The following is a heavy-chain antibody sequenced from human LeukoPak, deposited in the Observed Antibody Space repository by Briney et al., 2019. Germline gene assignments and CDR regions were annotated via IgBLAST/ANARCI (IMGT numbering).Heavy chain of an antibody. D-gene: IGHD1-26*01. J-gene: IGHJ4*02. CDR2: FDPEDGET. V-gene: IGHV1-24*01. CDR1: GYTFTHYI. Sequence: ASVKVSCKASGYTFTHYIINWVRQAPGKGLEWMGGFDPEDGETIYAQKFQGRVTMTEDTSTDTAYMELSSLRAEDTAVYYCTMIEWERWRGWGQGTLVTVSS. CDR3: TMIEWERWRG.